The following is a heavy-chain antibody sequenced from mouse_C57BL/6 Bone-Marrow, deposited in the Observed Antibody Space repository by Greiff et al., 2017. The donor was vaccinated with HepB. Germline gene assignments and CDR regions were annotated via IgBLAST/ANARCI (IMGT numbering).Heavy chain of an antibody. D-gene: IGHD2-5*01. V-gene: IGHV1-82*01. Sequence: QVQLQQSGPELVKPGASVKISCKASGYAFSSSWMNWVKQRPGKGLEWIGRIYPGDGDTNYNGKFKGKATLTADKSSSTAYMQLSSLTSEDSAVYFCARNYSNYYAMDYWGQGTSVTVSS. CDR2: IYPGDGDT. J-gene: IGHJ4*01. CDR1: GYAFSSSW. CDR3: ARNYSNYYAMDY.